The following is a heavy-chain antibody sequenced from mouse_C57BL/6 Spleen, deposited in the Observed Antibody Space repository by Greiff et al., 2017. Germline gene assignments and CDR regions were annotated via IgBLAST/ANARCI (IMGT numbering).Heavy chain of an antibody. CDR3: ARHYYGSSRYWYFDV. CDR2: INPNNGGT. J-gene: IGHJ1*03. CDR1: GYTFTDYY. D-gene: IGHD1-1*01. Sequence: EVQLQQSGPELVKPGASVKISCKASGYTFTDYYLNWVKQSHGKSLEWIGDINPNNGGTSYNQKFKGKATLTVDTSSSTAYMELRSLTSEDSAVYYCARHYYGSSRYWYFDVWGTGTTVTVSS. V-gene: IGHV1-26*01.